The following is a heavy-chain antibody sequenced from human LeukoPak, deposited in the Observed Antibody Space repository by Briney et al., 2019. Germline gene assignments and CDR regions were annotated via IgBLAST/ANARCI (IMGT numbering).Heavy chain of an antibody. CDR2: ISSSGSAI. CDR3: AIGGYVYDSGNSY. D-gene: IGHD3-22*01. CDR1: GVTFSSSE. Sequence: GGSLRLSCAASGVTFSSSEMSWVGQAPGKGLEWLSYISSSGSAIYYADSVKGRFTISRDNAKNSLYLHMNSLRAEDTAVYYCAIGGYVYDSGNSYWGQGTLVTVSS. J-gene: IGHJ4*02. V-gene: IGHV3-48*03.